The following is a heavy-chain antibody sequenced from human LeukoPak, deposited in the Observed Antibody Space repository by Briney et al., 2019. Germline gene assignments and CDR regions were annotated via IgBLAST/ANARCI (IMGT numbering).Heavy chain of an antibody. J-gene: IGHJ4*02. Sequence: SETLSLTCTVSGGSISTYYWNWIRQPPAKGLEWMGYIYYCCSTNYNPSLRRRVTVSVDTYKNLFSLSVTSVAAADAAVYYCARGGIRQAFDNWGQGTLVTVSS. CDR3: ARGGIRQAFDN. CDR2: IYYCCST. D-gene: IGHD3-3*02. CDR1: GGSISTYY. V-gene: IGHV4-59*01.